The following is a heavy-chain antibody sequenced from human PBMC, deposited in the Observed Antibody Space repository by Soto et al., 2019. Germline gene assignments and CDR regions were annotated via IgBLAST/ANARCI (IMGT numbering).Heavy chain of an antibody. CDR2: IYYSGST. V-gene: IGHV4-59*01. CDR1: GGSISSYY. J-gene: IGHJ4*02. D-gene: IGHD6-6*01. CDR3: ARDGEYSSSSGFDY. Sequence: PSETLSLTCTVSGGSISSYYWSWIRQPPGKGLEWIGYIYYSGSTNYNPSLKSRVTISVDTSKNQFSLKLSSVTAADTAVYYCARDGEYSSSSGFDYWGQGTPVTVSS.